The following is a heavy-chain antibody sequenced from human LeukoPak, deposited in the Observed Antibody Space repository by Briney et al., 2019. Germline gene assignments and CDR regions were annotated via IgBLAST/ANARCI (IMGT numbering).Heavy chain of an antibody. CDR1: GDSVSSNNAA. Sequence: SQTLSLTCAISGDSVSSNNAAWNWIRQSPSRGLEWLGRTYYRSKWNNDYAVSVSSRITISPDTSKNQFSLQLKSVTPEDTAVYYCARDPPPTGRNWFDSWGQGTPVTVSS. V-gene: IGHV6-1*01. CDR2: TYYRSKWNN. J-gene: IGHJ5*01. D-gene: IGHD1-26*01. CDR3: ARDPPPTGRNWFDS.